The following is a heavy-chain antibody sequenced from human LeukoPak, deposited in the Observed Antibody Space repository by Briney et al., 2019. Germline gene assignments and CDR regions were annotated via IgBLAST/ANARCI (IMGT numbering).Heavy chain of an antibody. CDR3: ARGQGVAAPPIKGKIDGMDV. Sequence: SETLSVTCVVYGGSFRGYYGCCMRQTPGKGGEWMGEINHIGITTYNPYLQSRVTISAETSKKRFSLKLSSVTAADTAVYYCARGQGVAAPPIKGKIDGMDVWGKGTTVTVSS. CDR2: INHIGIT. CDR1: GGSFRGYY. D-gene: IGHD6-13*01. V-gene: IGHV4-34*01. J-gene: IGHJ6*04.